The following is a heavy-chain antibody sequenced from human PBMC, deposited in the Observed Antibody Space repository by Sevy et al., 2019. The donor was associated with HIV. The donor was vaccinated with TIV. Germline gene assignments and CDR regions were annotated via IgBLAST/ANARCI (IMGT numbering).Heavy chain of an antibody. CDR1: GYTFTSYY. V-gene: IGHV1-46*01. D-gene: IGHD5-12*01. CDR2: INPSGGST. CDR3: AREGMATIQS. J-gene: IGHJ5*02. Sequence: ASVKVSCKASGYTFTSYYVHWVRQAPGQGLEWMGIINPSGGSTNYAQKFQGRVTMTRDTSTSTVYMALSSLGSEYTAGYYCAREGMATIQSWGQGTLVTVSS.